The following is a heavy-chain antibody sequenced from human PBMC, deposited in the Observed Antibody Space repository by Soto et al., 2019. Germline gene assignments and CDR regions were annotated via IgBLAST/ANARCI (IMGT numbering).Heavy chain of an antibody. V-gene: IGHV3-74*01. CDR2: INSDGSST. D-gene: IGHD3-22*01. CDR3: ARDFDDSSGYVFDY. Sequence: GGSLRLSCAASGFTFSSYWMHWVRQAPGKGLVWVSRINSDGSSTSYADSVKGRFTISRDNAKNTLYLQMNSLRAEDTAAYYCARDFDDSSGYVFDYWGQGTLVTVSS. J-gene: IGHJ4*02. CDR1: GFTFSSYW.